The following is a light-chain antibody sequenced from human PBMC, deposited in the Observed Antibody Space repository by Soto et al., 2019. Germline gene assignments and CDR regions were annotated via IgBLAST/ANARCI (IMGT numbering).Light chain of an antibody. Sequence: EIVLPQSPPTLSLSPGERATLSCRASQSVSTVLAWYQQKPGQAPRLLIYDASIRATGIPARFSGSGSGTDFTLTISSLEPEDFAVYYCQQRSNWPPSITFGQGTKVDIK. CDR2: DAS. J-gene: IGKJ1*01. CDR1: QSVSTV. CDR3: QQRSNWPPSIT. V-gene: IGKV3-11*01.